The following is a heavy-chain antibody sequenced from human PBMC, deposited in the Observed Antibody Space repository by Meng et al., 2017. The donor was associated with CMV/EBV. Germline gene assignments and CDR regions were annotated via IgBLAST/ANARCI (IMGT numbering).Heavy chain of an antibody. Sequence: GESLKISRKGSGYSFTSYWISRVRQMPGKGLEWMGRIDPSDSYTNYSPSFQGHVTISADKSISTAYLQWSSLKASDTAMYYCAISGIAARVSPIDYWGQGTLVTVSS. CDR3: AISGIAARVSPIDY. CDR1: GYSFTSYW. J-gene: IGHJ4*02. D-gene: IGHD6-6*01. CDR2: IDPSDSYT. V-gene: IGHV5-10-1*01.